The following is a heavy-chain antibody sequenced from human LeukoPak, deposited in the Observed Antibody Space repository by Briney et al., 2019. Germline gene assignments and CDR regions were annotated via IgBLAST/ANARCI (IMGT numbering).Heavy chain of an antibody. CDR3: ARECTVTTVGGSFDWFDP. D-gene: IGHD4-17*01. J-gene: IGHJ5*02. CDR2: IYYSWST. Sequence: SETLSLTCTVSGGSISSGDYYWSWIRQPPGQGLEGIGYIYYSWSTYYNPSRKSRVTISVDTSKNQFSLKLSAVTAADPAVYYCARECTVTTVGGSFDWFDPWGQGTLVTVSS. CDR1: GGSISSGDYY. V-gene: IGHV4-30-4*08.